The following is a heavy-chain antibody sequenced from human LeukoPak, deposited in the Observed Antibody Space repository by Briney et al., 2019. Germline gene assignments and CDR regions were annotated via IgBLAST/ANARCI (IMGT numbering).Heavy chain of an antibody. CDR1: GFTFSDYY. J-gene: IGHJ3*02. CDR3: AREASGLPQNDAFDI. Sequence: GGSLRLSCAASGFTFSDYYMSWIRQAPGKGLEWVSYISSSGSTIYYADSVKGRFTISRDNAKNSLYLQMNSLRAEDTAVYYCAREASGLPQNDAFDIWGQGTMVTVSS. V-gene: IGHV3-11*04. D-gene: IGHD3-10*01. CDR2: ISSSGSTI.